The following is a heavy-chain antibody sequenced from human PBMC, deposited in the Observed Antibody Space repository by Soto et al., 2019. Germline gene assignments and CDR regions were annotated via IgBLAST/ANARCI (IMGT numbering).Heavy chain of an antibody. Sequence: GGSLGLSCAASGFTFDDYTMHWVRQAPGKGLEWVSLISWDGGSTYYADSVKGRFTISRDNSKNTLYLQMNSLRAEDTAVYYCAKDPRRDTFGRVIVKGQSFDYWGQRILVTGS. D-gene: IGHD3-16*02. V-gene: IGHV3-43*01. CDR2: ISWDGGST. CDR1: GFTFDDYT. CDR3: AKDPRRDTFGRVIVKGQSFDY. J-gene: IGHJ4*02.